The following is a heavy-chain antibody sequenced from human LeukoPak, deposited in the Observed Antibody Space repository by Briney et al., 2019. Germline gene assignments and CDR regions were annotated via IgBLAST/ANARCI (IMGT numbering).Heavy chain of an antibody. Sequence: GGSLRVSRAPPVDTFSVYIKSSGRQAPGKGLEWVSYITESSSTIYYADSVKGRFTVSRDNAKKSLYMQMNRLRDDDTAVYYCARDTGIDSWGQGTLVTVSS. J-gene: IGHJ4*02. V-gene: IGHV3-48*02. CDR3: ARDTGIDS. D-gene: IGHD1-14*01. CDR2: ITESSSTI. CDR1: VDTFSVYI.